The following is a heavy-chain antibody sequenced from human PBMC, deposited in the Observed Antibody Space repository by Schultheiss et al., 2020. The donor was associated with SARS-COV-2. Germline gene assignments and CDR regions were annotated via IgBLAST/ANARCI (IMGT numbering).Heavy chain of an antibody. CDR2: IYYSGST. J-gene: IGHJ5*01. CDR1: GGSFTGHY. CDR3: ARHLEWFES. V-gene: IGHV4-59*05. D-gene: IGHD1-1*01. Sequence: SETLSLTCAVSGGSFTGHYWTWIRQPPGKGLEWIGSIYYSGSTYYNPSLKRRGTISVDTSKNQFSLILSSVTAADTAVYYCARHLEWFESWGQGTQVTVSS.